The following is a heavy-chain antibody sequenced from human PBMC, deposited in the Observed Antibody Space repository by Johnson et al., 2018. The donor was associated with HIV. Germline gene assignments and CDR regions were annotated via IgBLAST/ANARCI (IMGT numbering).Heavy chain of an antibody. CDR1: GFTFSSYG. J-gene: IGHJ3*02. CDR3: ARSTVTTFIVFDI. V-gene: IGHV3-30*02. D-gene: IGHD4-17*01. CDR2: IRYDGSNK. Sequence: QVQLVESGGGVVQPGGSLRLSCAASGFTFSSYGMHWVRQAPGKGLEWVAFIRYDGSNKYYADSVKGRFTISRDNSKNTLYLQMNSLRAEDTAVYYWARSTVTTFIVFDIWGQGTMVTVSS.